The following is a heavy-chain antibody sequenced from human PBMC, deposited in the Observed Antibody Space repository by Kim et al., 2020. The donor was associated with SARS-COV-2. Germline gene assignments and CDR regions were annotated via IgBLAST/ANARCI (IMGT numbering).Heavy chain of an antibody. CDR3: ARGGPSTGTADY. D-gene: IGHD1-1*01. J-gene: IGHJ4*02. V-gene: IGHV4-34*01. Sequence: SHPSLKSRVTISVDTSKNQFSLKLSSVTAADTAVYYCARGGPSTGTADYWGQGTLVTVSS.